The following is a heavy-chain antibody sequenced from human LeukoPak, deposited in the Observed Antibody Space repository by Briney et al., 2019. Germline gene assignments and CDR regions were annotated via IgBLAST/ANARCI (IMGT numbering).Heavy chain of an antibody. CDR1: GGTFSSDA. Sequence: GGSVKVSCKASGGTFSSDAISWVRQAPGQGLEWMGGIIPIFGTANYAQKFQGRVTITADESTSTAYMELSSLRSEDTAVYYCASGRIAAAGTRADYYYYGMDVWGQGTTVTVSS. CDR2: IIPIFGTA. CDR3: ASGRIAAAGTRADYYYYGMDV. V-gene: IGHV1-69*13. D-gene: IGHD6-13*01. J-gene: IGHJ6*02.